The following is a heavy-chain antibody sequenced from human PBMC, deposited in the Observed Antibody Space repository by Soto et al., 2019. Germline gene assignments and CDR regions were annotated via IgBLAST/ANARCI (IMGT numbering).Heavy chain of an antibody. J-gene: IGHJ5*02. CDR2: LSGSGVNT. CDR3: AKGGCSGGNCSPNWFDP. Sequence: EVQLLESGGGLEQPGGSLRLSCAASGFSFSSHAMTWVRQAPGKGLEWVSSLSGSGVNTYYADSVKGRFTISRDNSKNTVYLQMNSLRDEDTAVYYCAKGGCSGGNCSPNWFDPWGQGTLVTVSS. D-gene: IGHD2-15*01. V-gene: IGHV3-23*01. CDR1: GFSFSSHA.